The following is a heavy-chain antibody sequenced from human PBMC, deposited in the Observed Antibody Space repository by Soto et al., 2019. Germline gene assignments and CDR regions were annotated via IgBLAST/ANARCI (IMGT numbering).Heavy chain of an antibody. D-gene: IGHD1-1*01. CDR3: AKNETTRPWFNP. CDR2: IYYVGST. J-gene: IGHJ5*02. CDR1: GDSIRNGFYY. V-gene: IGHV4-31*03. Sequence: QVQLQESGPGLVKPSQTLPLICTVSGDSIRNGFYYWSWIRQHPGKGLEWIGNIYYVGSTSYNPSLKSRVTISIDWSKNQFTLTLNSVTAADTAVYYCAKNETTRPWFNPWGQGTLVIVSS.